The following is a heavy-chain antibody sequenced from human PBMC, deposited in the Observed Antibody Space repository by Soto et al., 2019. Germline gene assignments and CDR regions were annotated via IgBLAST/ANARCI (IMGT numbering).Heavy chain of an antibody. J-gene: IGHJ4*02. CDR1: GDNFIRST. CDR2: TIPLLSMS. CDR3: ATNYASGSAHCDN. D-gene: IGHD3-10*01. Sequence: QMVQSGAEVKKPGSSVRVSCTAYGDNFIRSTLSWVRQAPGQGIEWMGRTIPLLSMSDYAQKFQGRVSITADKSTSTLYMALSRLRYEDTAVYYCATNYASGSAHCDNLGQGTLVIDSS. V-gene: IGHV1-69*02.